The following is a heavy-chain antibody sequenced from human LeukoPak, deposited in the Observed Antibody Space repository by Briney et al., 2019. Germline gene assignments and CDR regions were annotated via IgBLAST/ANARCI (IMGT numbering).Heavy chain of an antibody. J-gene: IGHJ4*02. CDR3: ARDSGITMVRGVLDY. CDR2: ISSSSSTI. CDR1: GFTFSSYS. Sequence: PGGSLRLSCAASGFTFSSYSMNWVRQAPGKGLEWVSYISSSSSTIYYADSVKGRFTISRDNAKNSLYLQMNSLRAEDTAVYYCARDSGITMVRGVLDYWGQGTLVTVSS. V-gene: IGHV3-48*01. D-gene: IGHD3-10*01.